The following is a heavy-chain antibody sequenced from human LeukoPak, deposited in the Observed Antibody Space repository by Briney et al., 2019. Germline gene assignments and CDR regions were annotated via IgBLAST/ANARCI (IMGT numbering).Heavy chain of an antibody. Sequence: GGSLRLSCAASGFTFSDYYLSWIRQAPGKGLECVSYITNSGTTIYYADSVKGRFTISRDNAKNSLYLQMNSLRAEDTAVYYCAREYCRSTSCYGYPDYWGQGTPVTVSS. V-gene: IGHV3-11*01. CDR3: AREYCRSTSCYGYPDY. J-gene: IGHJ4*02. D-gene: IGHD2-2*01. CDR2: ITNSGTTI. CDR1: GFTFSDYY.